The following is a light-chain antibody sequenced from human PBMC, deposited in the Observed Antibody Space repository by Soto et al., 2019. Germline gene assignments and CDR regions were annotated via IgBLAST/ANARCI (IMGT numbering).Light chain of an antibody. V-gene: IGKV3-20*01. Sequence: EIVLTQSPGTLSLSPGERATLSCRASQSVSSSYLAWYQQIPGQAPRLLIYDASRRATVIPDRFSGRGSGTDFTLTFSRLEPEDFAVYYCQQYGSSVTFGGGPKVEIK. CDR3: QQYGSSVT. CDR1: QSVSSSY. CDR2: DAS. J-gene: IGKJ4*01.